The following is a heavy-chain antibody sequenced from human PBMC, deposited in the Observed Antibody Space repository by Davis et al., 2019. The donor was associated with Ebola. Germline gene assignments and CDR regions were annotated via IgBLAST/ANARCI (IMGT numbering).Heavy chain of an antibody. CDR1: GFTFNSYA. V-gene: IGHV3-23*01. J-gene: IGHJ6*02. Sequence: PGGSLRLSRAASGFTFNSYALTWVRQAPGKGLEWVSGISGSGGSSYYADSVKGRFTFSRDNSKNTLYLQMNSLRAEDTAVYYCAKGSLYGSRSITAGMDVWGQGTTVTVSS. CDR2: ISGSGGSS. D-gene: IGHD4-17*01. CDR3: AKGSLYGSRSITAGMDV.